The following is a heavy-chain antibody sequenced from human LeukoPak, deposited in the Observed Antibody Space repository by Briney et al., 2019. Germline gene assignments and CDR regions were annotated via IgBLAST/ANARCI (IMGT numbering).Heavy chain of an antibody. CDR2: ISRSSRDI. CDR1: GFTFSLYS. J-gene: IGHJ6*02. Sequence: GGSLILSCAASGFTFSLYSMTWVRQAPGKGLEWVSSISRSSRDIYYVDSVKGRFTISRDNAKNALSLQMNSLRAEDTAVYYCARNKPGADSSGYSSFHYYYYGMDVWGQGTTVTVSS. CDR3: ARNKPGADSSGYSSFHYYYYGMDV. V-gene: IGHV3-21*01. D-gene: IGHD3-22*01.